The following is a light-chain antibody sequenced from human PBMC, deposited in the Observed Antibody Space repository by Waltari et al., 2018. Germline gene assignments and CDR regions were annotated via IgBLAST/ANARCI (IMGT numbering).Light chain of an antibody. V-gene: IGLV2-11*01. CDR2: DVT. CDR3: CTYEGTWV. CDR1: GSDVGDYDY. Sequence: QSALTQPRSVSGSPGQSVTIFCTVTGSDVGDYDYVSWYPQHPGKVPKLVIYDVTKRPSGVPDRFSGSRSGNSASLTISGLQAEDEADYYCCTYEGTWVFGGGTKLTVL. J-gene: IGLJ3*02.